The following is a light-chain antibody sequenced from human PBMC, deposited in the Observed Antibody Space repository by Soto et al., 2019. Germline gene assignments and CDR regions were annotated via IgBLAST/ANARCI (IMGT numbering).Light chain of an antibody. CDR2: AAS. CDR3: HQTYTRPEI. Sequence: DVQMTQSPSSLSASVGDRVTITCRASESIASYLQWYQQKPGQAPKLLIYAASDLQTGVPSRFSGSGSGTDFTLTISSLQPEDFAVYYCHQTYTRPEIFGPGTKV. J-gene: IGKJ3*01. CDR1: ESIASY. V-gene: IGKV1-39*01.